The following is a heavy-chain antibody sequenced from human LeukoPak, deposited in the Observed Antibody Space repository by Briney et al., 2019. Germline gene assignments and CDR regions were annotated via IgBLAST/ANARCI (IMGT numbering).Heavy chain of an antibody. Sequence: SETLSLTCTVSGYSISSGYYWGWIRQPPGKGLEWIGSIYHSGSTYYNPSLKSRVTISVDTSKNQFSLKLSSVTAADTAVYYCARSLYYAIGGYYHDAFDIWGRGTMVTVSS. D-gene: IGHD3-22*01. V-gene: IGHV4-38-2*02. CDR1: GYSISSGYY. CDR2: IYHSGST. CDR3: ARSLYYAIGGYYHDAFDI. J-gene: IGHJ3*02.